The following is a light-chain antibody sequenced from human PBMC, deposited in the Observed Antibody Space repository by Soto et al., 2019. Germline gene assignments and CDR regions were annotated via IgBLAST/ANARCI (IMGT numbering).Light chain of an antibody. V-gene: IGKV1-5*01. CDR3: HSRA. CDR1: QTISRW. Sequence: IRLPEHASTLSASVGDAVTITCRASQTISRWLAWYQQKPGRAPKLLIYDASTLESGVPSRFSGSGSETEFTLTISRLQPDDFATYFCHSRAFGQGTRLEIK. J-gene: IGKJ5*01. CDR2: DAS.